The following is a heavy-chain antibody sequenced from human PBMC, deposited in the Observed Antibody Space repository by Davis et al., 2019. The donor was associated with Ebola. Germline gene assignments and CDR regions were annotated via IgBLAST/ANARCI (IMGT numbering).Heavy chain of an antibody. V-gene: IGHV4-61*01. D-gene: IGHD5-12*01. Sequence: SETLSLTCTVSGDSVSSDNYYWSWIRQPPGKELEWIGYISYSGSTNYNPSLKSRVTISADTSKNQFSLKLTSVTAADTAVYYCASGGYSGYDGYFDDWGQGTLVTVSS. J-gene: IGHJ4*02. CDR1: GDSVSSDNYY. CDR3: ASGGYSGYDGYFDD. CDR2: ISYSGST.